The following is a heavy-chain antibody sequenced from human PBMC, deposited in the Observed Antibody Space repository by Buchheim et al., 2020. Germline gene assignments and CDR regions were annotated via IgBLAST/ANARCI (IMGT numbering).Heavy chain of an antibody. D-gene: IGHD4-11*01. CDR2: IYPRDSDV. CDR3: GRLGISNSHFHIYYWYYSMDV. V-gene: IGHV5-51*01. J-gene: IGHJ6*02. CDR1: GYSFGSYW. Sequence: DVQLVQSGAEVKKPGESLKISCKGSGYSFGSYWIAWVRQMPGKGLEWMGFIYPRDSDVRYSPSFQGQVTISADKSISTAYLQWSSLKAADTAMYYCGRLGISNSHFHIYYWYYSMDVWGQGTT.